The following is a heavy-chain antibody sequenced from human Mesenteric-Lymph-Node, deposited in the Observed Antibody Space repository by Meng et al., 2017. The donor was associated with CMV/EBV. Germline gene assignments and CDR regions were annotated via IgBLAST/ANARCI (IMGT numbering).Heavy chain of an antibody. V-gene: IGHV3-21*01. CDR1: GFTFSSYS. CDR2: ISSSSSYI. Sequence: ETLSLTCAASGFTFSSYSMNWVRQAPGKGLEWVSSISSSSSYIYYADSVQGRFTISRDNAKNSLYLQMNSLRAEDTAVYYCARDDVLQNAFDIWGQGTMVTVSS. CDR3: ARDDVLQNAFDI. J-gene: IGHJ3*02. D-gene: IGHD5-24*01.